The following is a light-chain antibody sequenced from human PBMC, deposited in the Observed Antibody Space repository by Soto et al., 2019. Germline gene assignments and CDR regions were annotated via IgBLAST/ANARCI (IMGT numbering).Light chain of an antibody. CDR2: EVS. Sequence: QSVLTQPASVSGSPGQSITISCTGTSSDVGGYKYVSWYQQHPGKAPKLIIYEVSNRPSGVSNRFSGSKSGNTASLTISGLQAEEEADYYCSSYTSSSTQVFGTGTKVTVL. CDR3: SSYTSSSTQV. CDR1: SSDVGGYKY. V-gene: IGLV2-14*01. J-gene: IGLJ1*01.